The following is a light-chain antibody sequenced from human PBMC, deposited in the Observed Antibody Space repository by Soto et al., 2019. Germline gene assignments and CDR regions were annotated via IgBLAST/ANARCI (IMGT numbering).Light chain of an antibody. CDR2: GAS. CDR3: QQYNNWPPLT. V-gene: IGKV3-15*01. Sequence: EIVMTQSPATLSVSPGERATLSCRASQSVSSNLAWYQQKPGQAPGLLIYGASTRATGIPARFSGSGSGTEFTLTISSLQSEDFALYYCQQYNNWPPLTFGGGTRWIS. CDR1: QSVSSN. J-gene: IGKJ4*01.